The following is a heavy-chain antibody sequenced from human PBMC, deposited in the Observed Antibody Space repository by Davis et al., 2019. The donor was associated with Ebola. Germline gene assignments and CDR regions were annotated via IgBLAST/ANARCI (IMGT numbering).Heavy chain of an antibody. V-gene: IGHV3-21*01. CDR2: ISSSETYI. CDR3: ARDRRTQRWDGGFDY. J-gene: IGHJ4*02. D-gene: IGHD3-16*01. Sequence: GGSLRLSCAASGFTFNTFGMNLVRQAPGQGLEWVSSISSSETYIYYADSVKGRFTISRDNAKSSLYLEMKSLRAEDTAVYYCARDRRTQRWDGGFDYWGQGALVTVPS. CDR1: GFTFNTFG.